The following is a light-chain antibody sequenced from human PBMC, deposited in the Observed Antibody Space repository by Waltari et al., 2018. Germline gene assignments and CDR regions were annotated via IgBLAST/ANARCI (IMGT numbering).Light chain of an antibody. J-gene: IGKJ4*01. CDR1: RSVLSISNNKNY. Sequence: IELTQSPESLAVSLGERAIIHRKSGRSVLSISNNKNYLACFQQKPRQAPKLLIYWASTRASGISDRFSGTGSETDFTLTISSLQVEDVALYFCQQYYDTPTFARGTRVEIK. CDR2: WAS. CDR3: QQYYDTPT. V-gene: IGKV4-1*01.